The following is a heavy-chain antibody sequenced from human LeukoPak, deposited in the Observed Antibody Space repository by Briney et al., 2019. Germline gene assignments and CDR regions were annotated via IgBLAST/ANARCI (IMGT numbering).Heavy chain of an antibody. D-gene: IGHD3-22*01. CDR3: ARGVYYYDSSGYSFDY. CDR2: IYYSGST. V-gene: IGHV4-39*07. Sequence: SETLSLTCTVSGGSISSSSYYWGWIHQPPGKGLEWIGSIYYSGSTYYNPSLKSRVTISVDTSKNQFSLKLSSVTAADTAVYYCARGVYYYDSSGYSFDYWGQGTLVTVSS. J-gene: IGHJ4*02. CDR1: GGSISSSSYY.